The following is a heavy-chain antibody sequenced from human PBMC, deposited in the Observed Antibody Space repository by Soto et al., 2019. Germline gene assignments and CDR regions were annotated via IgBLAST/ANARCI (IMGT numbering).Heavy chain of an antibody. CDR3: AKLISYSRWPLDY. D-gene: IGHD6-19*01. V-gene: IGHV3-23*01. CDR2: IRIRSADI. Sequence: PWGSLRLSCAPSGFIFSSSAMNWVRQAPGRGLEWVSTIRIRSADIHYASSVKGRFTISRDDSKNTLYLQMNSLRAEDTAVYYCAKLISYSRWPLDYWGRGTLVTVSS. J-gene: IGHJ4*02. CDR1: GFIFSSSA.